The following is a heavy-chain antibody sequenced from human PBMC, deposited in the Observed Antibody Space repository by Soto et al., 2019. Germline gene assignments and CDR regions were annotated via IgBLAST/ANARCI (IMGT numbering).Heavy chain of an antibody. J-gene: IGHJ6*02. D-gene: IGHD1-26*01. V-gene: IGHV4-39*01. CDR2: IYYSGST. CDR1: GGSISSSSYY. CDR3: ARPGSGSYWAHYYGMAV. Sequence: SETLSLTCTVSGGSISSSSYYWGWIRQPPGKGLEWIGSIYYSGSTYYNPSLKSRVTISVDTSKNQFSLKLSSVTAADTAVYYCARPGSGSYWAHYYGMAVWGQGTTVTVSS.